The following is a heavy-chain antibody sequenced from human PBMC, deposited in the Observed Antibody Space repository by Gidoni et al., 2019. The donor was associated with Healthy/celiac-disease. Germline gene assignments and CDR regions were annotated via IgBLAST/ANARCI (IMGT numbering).Heavy chain of an antibody. J-gene: IGHJ6*03. Sequence: MGGIIPIFGTANYAQKFQGRVTITADKSTSTAYMELSSLRSEDTAVYYCARVGSRITIFGVVHPPRYYYYMDVWGKGTTVTVSS. D-gene: IGHD3-3*01. CDR3: ARVGSRITIFGVVHPPRYYYYMDV. V-gene: IGHV1-69*06. CDR2: IIPIFGTA.